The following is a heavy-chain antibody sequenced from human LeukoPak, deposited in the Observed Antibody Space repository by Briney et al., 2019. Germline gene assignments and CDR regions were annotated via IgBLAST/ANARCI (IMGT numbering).Heavy chain of an antibody. CDR2: IYTSGST. CDR1: GGSISSDSYY. J-gene: IGHJ4*02. Sequence: SQTLSLTCSVSGGSISSDSYYWSWIRQPAGKGLEWIGRIYTSGSTNYNPSLKSRVTISVDTSKNQFSLKLSSVTAADTAVYYCARVYSSGFYYFDYWGQGTLVTVSS. V-gene: IGHV4-61*02. D-gene: IGHD6-19*01. CDR3: ARVYSSGFYYFDY.